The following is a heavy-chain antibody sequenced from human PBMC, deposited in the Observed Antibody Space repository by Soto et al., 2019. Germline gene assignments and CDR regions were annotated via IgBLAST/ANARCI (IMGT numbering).Heavy chain of an antibody. Sequence: EVQLVESGGGLVQPAGSLRLSCAASGFSFSDHYMDWVRQAPGKRMEWVGRTRNKVNSYTTEYAASVKGRFSVSRDESTKSLYLQMSSLKAEDTAVYYCVRVHQDKTRYKYYFDYWGQGTMVTVSS. V-gene: IGHV3-72*01. J-gene: IGHJ4*02. CDR1: GFSFSDHY. D-gene: IGHD2-15*01. CDR3: VRVHQDKTRYKYYFDY. CDR2: TRNKVNSYTT.